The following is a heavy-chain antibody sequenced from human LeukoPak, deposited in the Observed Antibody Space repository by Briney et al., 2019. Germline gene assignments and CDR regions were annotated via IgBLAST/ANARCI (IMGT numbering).Heavy chain of an antibody. J-gene: IGHJ5*02. CDR1: GFTFSSYN. CDR2: ISDDGSNR. Sequence: GRSLRLSCAASGFTFSSYNMHWVRQAPGKGLEWVAVISDDGSNRYYADSVKGRFTISRDNSKNTLFLQMNSLRAEDTAVYYCAKKWGDGDYVCWFDPWGQGTLVTVSS. V-gene: IGHV3-30-3*02. D-gene: IGHD4-17*01. CDR3: AKKWGDGDYVCWFDP.